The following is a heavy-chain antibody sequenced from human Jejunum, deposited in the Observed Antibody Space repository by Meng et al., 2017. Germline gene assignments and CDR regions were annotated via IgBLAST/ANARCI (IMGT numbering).Heavy chain of an antibody. CDR3: AKKIAGSYYAAADS. CDR1: GFTFSLCG. V-gene: IGHV3-30*18. J-gene: IGHJ4*02. CDR2: TSADGSKN. D-gene: IGHD3-10*01. Sequence: QVQLVESGGGVVQLGRSLRLSCVASGFTFSLCGMHWVRQAPGKGLEWVAITSADGSKNYYADSVKGRFTISRDNSKNTLFLQMNSLRAEDTAVYYCAKKIAGSYYAAADSWGQGTLVTVSS.